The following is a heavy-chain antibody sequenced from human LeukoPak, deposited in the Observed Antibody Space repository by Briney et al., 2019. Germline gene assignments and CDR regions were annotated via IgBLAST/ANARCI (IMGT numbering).Heavy chain of an antibody. D-gene: IGHD3-10*01. CDR1: GDSISISKW. CDR3: ARRDYYGSGSEYRCFDY. CDR2: IYHSGTT. V-gene: IGHV4-4*02. J-gene: IGHJ4*02. Sequence: SETLSLTCAVSGDSISISKWWSWVRQPPGKGLEWIGEIYHSGTTNFNPSLKSRVTILVDKSKNQFSLKLSSVAAADTAVYYCARRDYYGSGSEYRCFDYWGQGSLVTVSS.